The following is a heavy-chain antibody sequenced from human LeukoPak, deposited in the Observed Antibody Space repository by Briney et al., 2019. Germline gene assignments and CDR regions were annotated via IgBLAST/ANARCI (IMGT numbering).Heavy chain of an antibody. CDR2: IYYSGST. CDR1: GGSISSYY. CDR3: ARGPLPDYYDSSGSLDY. Sequence: PSETLSLTCTVSGGSISSYYWSWIRQPPGKGLEWIGYIYYSGSTNYNPSLKSRVTISVDTSKNQFSLKLSPVTAADPAVYYCARGPLPDYYDSSGSLDYWGQGTLVTVSS. D-gene: IGHD3-22*01. V-gene: IGHV4-59*01. J-gene: IGHJ4*02.